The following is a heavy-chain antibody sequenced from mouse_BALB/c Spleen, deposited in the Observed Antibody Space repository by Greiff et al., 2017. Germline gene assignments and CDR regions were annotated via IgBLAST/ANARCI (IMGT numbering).Heavy chain of an antibody. Sequence: EVQLQESGGGLVKPGGSLKLSCAASGFAFSSYDMSWVRQTPEKRLEWVAYISSGGGSTYYPDTVKGRFTISRDNAKNTLYLQMSSLKSEDTAMYYCARQRDYDEEGFAYWGQGTLVTVSA. CDR2: ISSGGGST. J-gene: IGHJ3*01. CDR1: GFAFSSYD. V-gene: IGHV5-12-1*01. CDR3: ARQRDYDEEGFAY. D-gene: IGHD2-4*01.